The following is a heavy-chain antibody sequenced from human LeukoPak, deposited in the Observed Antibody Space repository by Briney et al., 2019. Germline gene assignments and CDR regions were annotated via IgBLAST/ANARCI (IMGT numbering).Heavy chain of an antibody. CDR3: ARGWSDGRATYCSSTSCYRPVLIGV. Sequence: PSQTLSLTCTVSGGSISSGGYYWSWIRQPPGKGLEWIGYIYHSGSTYYNPSLKSRVTISVDRSKNQFSLKLSSVTAADTAVYYCARGWSDGRATYCSSTSCYRPVLIGVWGQGTLVTVSS. V-gene: IGHV4-30-2*01. CDR2: IYHSGST. CDR1: GGSISSGGYY. D-gene: IGHD2-2*01. J-gene: IGHJ4*02.